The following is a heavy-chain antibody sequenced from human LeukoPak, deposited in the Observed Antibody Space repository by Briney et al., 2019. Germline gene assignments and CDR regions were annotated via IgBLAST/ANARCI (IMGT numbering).Heavy chain of an antibody. V-gene: IGHV1-18*01. J-gene: IGHJ4*02. CDR3: ARAYCSSTSCLGPDY. Sequence: ASVTVSCKASGYTLTSYGISWVRQAPGQGLEWMGWISAYNGNTNYAQKVQGRVTMTTDTSTSTAYMELRSLRSDDTAMYHCARAYCSSTSCLGPDYWGQGTLVTVSS. CDR1: GYTLTSYG. D-gene: IGHD2-2*01. CDR2: ISAYNGNT.